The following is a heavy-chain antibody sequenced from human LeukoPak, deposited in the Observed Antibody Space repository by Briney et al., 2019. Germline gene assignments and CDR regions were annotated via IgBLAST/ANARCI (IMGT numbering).Heavy chain of an antibody. J-gene: IGHJ4*02. CDR1: GFTFNYYW. Sequence: GGSLRLSCAASGFTFNYYWMTWVRQGPGKGLEWVATIKEDGSERYYVESVKGRFTISRDNSKNTLYLQMNSLRAEDTAVYYCARDLSVGAFDYWGQGTLVTVSS. CDR2: IKEDGSER. CDR3: ARDLSVGAFDY. D-gene: IGHD1-26*01. V-gene: IGHV3-7*03.